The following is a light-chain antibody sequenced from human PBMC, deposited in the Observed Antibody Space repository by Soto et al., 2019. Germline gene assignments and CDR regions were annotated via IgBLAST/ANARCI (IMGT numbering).Light chain of an antibody. CDR2: DVD. CDR1: SSDVGGYNY. Sequence: QSVLTQPASVSGSPGQSITISCTGTSSDVGGYNYVSWYQQHPGTAPKLIIYDVDNRPSGVSSRFSGSKSGNTASLTISGLQAEDEADYYCRSSSSSSPPNHVFGPGTKVTVL. CDR3: RSSSSSSPPNHV. J-gene: IGLJ1*01. V-gene: IGLV2-14*01.